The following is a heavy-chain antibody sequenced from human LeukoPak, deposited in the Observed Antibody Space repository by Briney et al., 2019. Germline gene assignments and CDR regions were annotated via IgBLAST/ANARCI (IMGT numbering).Heavy chain of an antibody. V-gene: IGHV3-23*01. Sequence: GGSLRLSCAASGFTFSSYGIHWVRQAPGKGLEWVSAITGSGGSTYYEDSVKGRFTISRDNFKNTLYLQMNSLRAEDTAVYYCAKQSSAYSSSWFVIWGQGTLVTVSS. CDR1: GFTFSSYG. CDR3: AKQSSAYSSSWFVI. D-gene: IGHD6-13*01. CDR2: ITGSGGST. J-gene: IGHJ4*02.